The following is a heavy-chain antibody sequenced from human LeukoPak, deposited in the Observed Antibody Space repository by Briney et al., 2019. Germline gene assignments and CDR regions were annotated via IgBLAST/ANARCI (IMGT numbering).Heavy chain of an antibody. V-gene: IGHV3-74*01. CDR3: ARDFLTGYFDY. CDR2: INSDGSTT. CDR1: GFTFNTYW. D-gene: IGHD3-9*01. J-gene: IGHJ4*02. Sequence: GGSLRLSCVVSGFTFNTYWMHWVRQAPGKGLVWVSRINSDGSTTHYADSVRGRFTISRDNAKNTLYLQMSSLSDEDTAVYYCARDFLTGYFDYWGQGTLVTVSS.